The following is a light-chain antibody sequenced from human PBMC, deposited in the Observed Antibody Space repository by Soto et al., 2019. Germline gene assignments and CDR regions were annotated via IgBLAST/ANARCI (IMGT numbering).Light chain of an antibody. CDR2: AAS. CDR3: LQYNSFPLT. Sequence: DIQMTQSPSSLSASVGDRVTITCRASQGISKDLDWYQQKPGLVPKRLIYAASNLPSGVPSRFSGSGAGTEFTLTISSRQPEDFATYYCLQYNSFPLTFGGGTKVEIK. J-gene: IGKJ4*01. V-gene: IGKV1-17*01. CDR1: QGISKD.